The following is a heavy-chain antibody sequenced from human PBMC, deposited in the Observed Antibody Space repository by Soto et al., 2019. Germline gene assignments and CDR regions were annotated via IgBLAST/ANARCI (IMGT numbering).Heavy chain of an antibody. CDR1: GFTFSSYA. D-gene: IGHD3-3*01. CDR3: AKALYYVFWSGYAHWGMDV. CDR2: ISGSGGST. Sequence: PGGSLRLSCAASGFTFSSYAMSWVRQAPGKGLEWVSAISGSGGSTYYADSVKGRFTISRDNSKNTLYLQMNSLRAEDTAVYYCAKALYYVFWSGYAHWGMDVWGQGTTVTVSS. J-gene: IGHJ6*02. V-gene: IGHV3-23*01.